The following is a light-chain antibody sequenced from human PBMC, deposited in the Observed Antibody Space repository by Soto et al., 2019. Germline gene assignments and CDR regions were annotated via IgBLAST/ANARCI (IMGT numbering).Light chain of an antibody. CDR3: QQYNIYPWT. J-gene: IGKJ1*01. CDR2: DAS. V-gene: IGKV1-5*01. CDR1: QSISNR. Sequence: DIQRPPSPSTLSASVGDGVPITCRASQSISNRLAWYQQRPGKAPKYLIYDASTLDSGAPSRFSGSGSGTEFTLSISSLQPDDFATYYCQQYNIYPWTFGQGAKADI.